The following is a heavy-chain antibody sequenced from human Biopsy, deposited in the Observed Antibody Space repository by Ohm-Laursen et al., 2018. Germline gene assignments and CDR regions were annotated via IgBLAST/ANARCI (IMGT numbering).Heavy chain of an antibody. D-gene: IGHD4-23*01. Sequence: VTLSLTWTVSGGSFTGHYWTWIRQPPGKGLEWIGHISHTGYTSYKSSLKSRVTISLDTSRKHFSLRLTSLAAADTAVYYCARGSNEYGGLYFPHWGQGTLVTVSS. CDR3: ARGSNEYGGLYFPH. V-gene: IGHV4-59*11. CDR1: GGSFTGHY. CDR2: ISHTGYT. J-gene: IGHJ1*01.